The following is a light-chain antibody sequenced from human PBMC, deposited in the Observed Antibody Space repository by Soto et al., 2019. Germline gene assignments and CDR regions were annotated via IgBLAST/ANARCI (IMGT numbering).Light chain of an antibody. CDR3: QQYGGSRIT. Sequence: EVVLTQSPGTLSLSPGERATLSCRASQSVSSSYLAWYQQKPGQSPRLLIHGASSRATGIPDRFSGSGSGTDFTLTISRLEPEDFAVYYCQQYGGSRITFGGGTKVDIK. V-gene: IGKV3-20*01. J-gene: IGKJ4*01. CDR1: QSVSSSY. CDR2: GAS.